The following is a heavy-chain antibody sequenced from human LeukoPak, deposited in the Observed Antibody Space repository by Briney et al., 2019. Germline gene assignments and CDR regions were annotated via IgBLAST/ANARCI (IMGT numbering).Heavy chain of an antibody. V-gene: IGHV1-2*02. CDR3: ARGTLTIFGVAGY. CDR1: GYTFTSYG. Sequence: ASVKVSCKASGYTFTSYGISWVRQAPGQGLEWMGWINPNSGGTNYVQKFQGRVIMTRDTSISTAYMELSRLRSDDTAVYYCARGTLTIFGVAGYWGQGTLVTVSS. J-gene: IGHJ4*02. D-gene: IGHD3-3*01. CDR2: INPNSGGT.